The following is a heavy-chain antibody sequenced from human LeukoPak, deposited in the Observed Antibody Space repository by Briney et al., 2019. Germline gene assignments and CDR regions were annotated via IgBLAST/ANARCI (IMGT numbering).Heavy chain of an antibody. CDR3: ARDRKVVTAIHPGIRDYYYYMDV. V-gene: IGHV1-18*01. CDR2: ISAYNGNT. CDR1: GYTFTSYD. J-gene: IGHJ6*03. Sequence: ASVKVSCKASGYTFTSYDISWVRQAPGQGLEWMGWISAYNGNTNYAQKLQGRVTMTTDTSTSTAYMELRSLRSDDTAVYYCARDRKVVTAIHPGIRDYYYYMDVWGKGTTVTVSS. D-gene: IGHD2-21*02.